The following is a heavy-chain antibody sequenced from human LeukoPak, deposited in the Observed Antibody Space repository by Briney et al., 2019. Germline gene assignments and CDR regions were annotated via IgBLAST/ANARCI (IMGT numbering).Heavy chain of an antibody. V-gene: IGHV3-23*01. CDR1: GFTFSNYV. CDR2: ISGSGGST. CDR3: ARDRGRDPDI. J-gene: IGHJ3*02. D-gene: IGHD2-15*01. Sequence: PGGSLRLSCAASGFTFSNYVMTWVRQAPGKGLEWVSAISGSGGSTFYADSVKGRFTISRDNSKNTLYLQMNSLRAQDTGVYYCARDRGRDPDIWGQGTMVSVSS.